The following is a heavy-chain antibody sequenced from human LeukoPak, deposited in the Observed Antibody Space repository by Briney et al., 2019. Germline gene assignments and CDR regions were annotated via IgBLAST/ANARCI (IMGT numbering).Heavy chain of an antibody. CDR3: ARDGSYYGYYYYYMDV. J-gene: IGHJ6*03. CDR1: GFTFSSYG. CDR2: IWYDGSNK. D-gene: IGHD1-26*01. V-gene: IGHV3-33*01. Sequence: GGSLTLSCAASGFTFSSYGMHWVRQAPGKGLEWVAVIWYDGSNKYYADSVKGRFTISRDNSKNTLYLQMNSLRAEDTAVYYCARDGSYYGYYYYYMDVWGKGTTVTVSS.